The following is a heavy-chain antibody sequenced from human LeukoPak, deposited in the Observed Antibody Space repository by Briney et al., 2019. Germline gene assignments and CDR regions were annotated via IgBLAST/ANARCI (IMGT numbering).Heavy chain of an antibody. D-gene: IGHD3-16*01. CDR1: GDTISTYY. CDR2: IPYTGSN. Sequence: SETLSLTCSVSGDTISTYYWRWIRQPPGKGLEWIGYIPYTGSNNYNPSLMSRVIISVDTSKTHFSLKLSSVTASDTAVCYCTRASGQDLGPYYDNYGMDVWGKGTTVTVSS. CDR3: TRASGQDLGPYYDNYGMDV. V-gene: IGHV4-59*01. J-gene: IGHJ6*04.